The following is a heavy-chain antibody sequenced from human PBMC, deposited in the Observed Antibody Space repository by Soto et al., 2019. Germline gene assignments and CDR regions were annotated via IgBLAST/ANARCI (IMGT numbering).Heavy chain of an antibody. CDR3: ARDRRPGSFDYYMDV. Sequence: SETLSLTCAVCGGSVSCYYWSWIRQPPCKGLEWIGEINHSGSTNYNPSIKSRVPISVDTSKNQSSLKMSSETAADKAVYYCARDRRPGSFDYYMDVWGKGTTVTVAS. CDR2: INHSGST. CDR1: GGSVSCYY. V-gene: IGHV4-34*01. J-gene: IGHJ6*03. D-gene: IGHD2-2*01.